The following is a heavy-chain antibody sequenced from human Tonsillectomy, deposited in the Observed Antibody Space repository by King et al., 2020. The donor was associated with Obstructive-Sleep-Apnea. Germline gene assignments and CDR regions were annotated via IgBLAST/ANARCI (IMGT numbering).Heavy chain of an antibody. CDR2: LKQDGNEK. CDR3: ARSVLYGDYALDY. V-gene: IGHV3-7*03. Sequence: VQLVESGGGLVQPGGSPRLSCAAPGFPFSSYWMNWVRQAPGKGLEWVANLKQDGNEKYYVDSVQGRFSISRNNAKNSLYLQMNSLRAEDTAGYYCARSVLYGDYALDYWGQGTLVTVSS. D-gene: IGHD4-17*01. CDR1: GFPFSSYW. J-gene: IGHJ4*02.